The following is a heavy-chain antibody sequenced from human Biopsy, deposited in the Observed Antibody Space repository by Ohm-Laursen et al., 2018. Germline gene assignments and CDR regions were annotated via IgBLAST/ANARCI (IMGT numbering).Heavy chain of an antibody. J-gene: IGHJ5*02. Sequence: SDTLSLTYAVYGESFNGYYWSWIRQTPGKGLEWIGEINHSGRTNYNPSLKSRVTMSVDTSKNKFSLRVSSVTAADTAVYYCARDRGRRGWFDPWGQGTLVTVSS. D-gene: IGHD1-14*01. CDR2: INHSGRT. CDR3: ARDRGRRGWFDP. V-gene: IGHV4-34*01. CDR1: GESFNGYY.